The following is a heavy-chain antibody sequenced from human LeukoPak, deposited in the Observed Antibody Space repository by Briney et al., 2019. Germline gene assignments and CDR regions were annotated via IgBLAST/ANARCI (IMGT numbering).Heavy chain of an antibody. J-gene: IGHJ4*02. CDR2: IYPGDSDT. D-gene: IGHD1-1*01. CDR3: ARADLSTTGTTSV. CDR1: GYSFTSYW. Sequence: GESLKISCKGSGYSFTSYWIGWVRQMPGKGLEWMGIIYPGDSDTRYSPSSQGQVTISADKSISTAYLQWSSLKASDTAMYYCARADLSTTGTTSVWGQGTLVTVSS. V-gene: IGHV5-51*01.